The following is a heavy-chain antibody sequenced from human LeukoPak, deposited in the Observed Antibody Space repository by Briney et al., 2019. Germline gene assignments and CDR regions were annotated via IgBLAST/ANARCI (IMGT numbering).Heavy chain of an antibody. CDR2: IHSSGST. J-gene: IGHJ4*02. V-gene: IGHV4-4*07. D-gene: IGHD3-10*01. Sequence: PSETLSLTCTVSGGSISGSISGTYWSWVRQPAGKGLEWIGRIHSSGSTKYNPSLKSRVTMSVDTSKNPLFLRLTSVTAADTALYYCARGSQNYYNPFDNWGQGTLVTVSS. CDR3: ARGSQNYYNPFDN. CDR1: GGSISGSISGTY.